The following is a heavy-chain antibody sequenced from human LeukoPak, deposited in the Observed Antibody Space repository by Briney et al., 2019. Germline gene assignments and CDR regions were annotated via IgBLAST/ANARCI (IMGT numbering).Heavy chain of an antibody. CDR2: IYHSGST. CDR1: GGSISSSNW. CDR3: AGDADIAAAGNGLGY. J-gene: IGHJ4*02. Sequence: SGTLSLTCAVSGGSISSSNWWSWVRQPPGKGLEWIGEIYHSGSTNYNPSLKSRVTISVDKSKNQFSLKLSSVTAADTAVYYCAGDADIAAAGNGLGYWGQGTLVTVSS. V-gene: IGHV4-4*02. D-gene: IGHD6-13*01.